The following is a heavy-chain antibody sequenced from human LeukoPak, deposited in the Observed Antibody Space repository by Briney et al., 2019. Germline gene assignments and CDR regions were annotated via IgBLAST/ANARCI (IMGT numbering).Heavy chain of an antibody. Sequence: MSSETLSLTCAVYGGSFSGYYWSWIRQPPGKGLEWIGEINHSGSTNYNPSLKSRVTISVDTSKTQFSLKLSSVTAADTAGYYCARSSYYNGADAFNIWAKGKM. CDR3: ARSSYYNGADAFNI. D-gene: IGHD3-10*01. CDR1: GGSFSGYY. J-gene: IGHJ3*02. CDR2: INHSGST. V-gene: IGHV4-34*01.